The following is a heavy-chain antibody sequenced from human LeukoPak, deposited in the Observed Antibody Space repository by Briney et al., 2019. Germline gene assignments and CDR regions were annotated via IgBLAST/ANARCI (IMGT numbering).Heavy chain of an antibody. CDR1: GGSISSYY. J-gene: IGHJ3*02. Sequence: PSETLSLTCTVPGGSISSYYWSWVRQPPGKGLEWIGYIYYTGSTNYNPSLKSRVTTSVDTSKNQFSLKLSSVTAADTAVYYCARQDSGSYLNPLHIWGQGTMVTVSS. V-gene: IGHV4-59*08. CDR2: IYYTGST. D-gene: IGHD1-26*01. CDR3: ARQDSGSYLNPLHI.